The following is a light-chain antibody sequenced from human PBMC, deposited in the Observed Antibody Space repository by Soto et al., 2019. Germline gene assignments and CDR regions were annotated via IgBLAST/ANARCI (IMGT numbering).Light chain of an antibody. CDR1: QNIFSY. Sequence: DIPMTQSPSTLSASVGDRVTITCRARQNIFSYLAWYQQKPGKAPQLFVFKASLFESANASRFSGSGSGTEFTLTINSLQPDYFATYYCQQYASYLTFGQGTKVEI. CDR3: QQYASYLT. J-gene: IGKJ1*01. V-gene: IGKV1-5*03. CDR2: KAS.